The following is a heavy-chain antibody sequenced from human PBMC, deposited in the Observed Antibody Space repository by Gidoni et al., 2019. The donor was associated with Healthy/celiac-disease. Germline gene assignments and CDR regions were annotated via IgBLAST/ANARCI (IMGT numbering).Heavy chain of an antibody. CDR1: GGSFSGYS. Sequence: QVQLQQRASGLLKPSEALSLTCAVYGGSFSGYSWSWIRQPPGKGLEWIGEINHSGRTNYNPSLKSRITISVDTSKNQFSLKLSSVTAADTAVYYCARTAKKGYCSGGSCYGYYYYYGMDVWGQGTTVTVSS. CDR2: INHSGRT. CDR3: ARTAKKGYCSGGSCYGYYYYYGMDV. D-gene: IGHD2-15*01. J-gene: IGHJ6*02. V-gene: IGHV4-34*01.